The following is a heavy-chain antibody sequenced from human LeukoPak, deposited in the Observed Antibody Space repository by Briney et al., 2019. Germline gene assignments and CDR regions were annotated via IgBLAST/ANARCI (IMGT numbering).Heavy chain of an antibody. D-gene: IGHD1-26*01. CDR3: AKNRGAGSHYYYHMNV. V-gene: IGHV3-74*01. J-gene: IGHJ6*03. CDR2: ISNDGTST. CDR1: GLTFSNYW. Sequence: GGSLRLSCAVSGLTFSNYWMHWVRRAPGKGLVWDSLISNDGTSTYYADSVKGRFTISRDNSKNTLYLQLNSLRVEDTAVYYCAKNRGAGSHYYYHMNVWGKGTTVTVSS.